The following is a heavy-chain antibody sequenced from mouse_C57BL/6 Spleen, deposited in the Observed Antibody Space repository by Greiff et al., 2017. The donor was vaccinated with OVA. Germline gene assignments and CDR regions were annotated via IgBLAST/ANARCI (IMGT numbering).Heavy chain of an antibody. Sequence: VKLQQPGAELVMPGASVKLSCKASGYTFTSYWMHWVKQRPGQGLEWIGEIDPSDSYTNYNQKFKGKSTLTVDKSSSTAYMQLSSLTSEDSAVYYCARGDGNCGDYWGQGTTLTVSS. CDR2: IDPSDSYT. D-gene: IGHD2-1*01. CDR3: ARGDGNCGDY. CDR1: GYTFTSYW. J-gene: IGHJ2*01. V-gene: IGHV1-69*01.